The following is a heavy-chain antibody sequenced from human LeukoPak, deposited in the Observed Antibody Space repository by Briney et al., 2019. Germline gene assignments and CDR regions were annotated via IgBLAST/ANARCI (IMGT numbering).Heavy chain of an antibody. CDR1: GFTFSSYA. Sequence: PGGSLRLSCAASGFTFSSYAMSWVRQAPGKGLEWVSAISGSGGSAYYADSVKGRFTISRDNSKNTLYLQMNSLRAEDTAVYYCAKDYYGSGTRMPWDYWGQGTLVTVSS. D-gene: IGHD3-10*01. CDR3: AKDYYGSGTRMPWDY. V-gene: IGHV3-23*01. J-gene: IGHJ4*02. CDR2: ISGSGGSA.